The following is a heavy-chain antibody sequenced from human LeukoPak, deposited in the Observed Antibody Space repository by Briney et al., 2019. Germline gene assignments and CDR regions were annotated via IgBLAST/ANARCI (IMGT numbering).Heavy chain of an antibody. V-gene: IGHV4-34*01. CDR2: INRSGST. CDR1: GGSFSGYY. CDR3: ASSKSRPRQRYYYMDV. Sequence: PSETLSLTCAVYGGSFSGYYWSWIRQPPGKGLEWIGEINRSGSTNYNPSLKSRVTISVDTSKNQFSLKLSSVTAADTAVYYCASSKSRPRQRYYYMDVWGKGTTVTVSS. D-gene: IGHD1-1*01. J-gene: IGHJ6*03.